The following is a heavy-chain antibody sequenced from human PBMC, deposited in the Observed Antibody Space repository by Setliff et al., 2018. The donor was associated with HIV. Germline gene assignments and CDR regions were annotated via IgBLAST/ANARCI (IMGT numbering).Heavy chain of an antibody. V-gene: IGHV1-18*01. Sequence: GASVKVSCKASGYTFTSYGVSWVRQAPGQGLEWMGCISAYNRNVNYSQKVQGRVTMTTDTSTSTAYMELKNLKSDDTAVYYCARVLDPGIAVATHAFDIWGQVTMVTVSS. D-gene: IGHD6-19*01. CDR3: ARVLDPGIAVATHAFDI. CDR2: ISAYNRNV. CDR1: GYTFTSYG. J-gene: IGHJ3*02.